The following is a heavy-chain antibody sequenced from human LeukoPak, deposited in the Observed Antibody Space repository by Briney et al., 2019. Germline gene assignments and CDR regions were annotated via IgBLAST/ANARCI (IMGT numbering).Heavy chain of an antibody. J-gene: IGHJ2*01. CDR1: GGSISSGGYY. V-gene: IGHV4-31*03. CDR2: IYYSGST. Sequence: PSQTLSLTCTVSGGSISSGGYYWSWIRQHPGKGLEWIGYIYYSGSTYYNPSLKSRVTISLDTSKNQFSLKLSSVTAADTAVYYCARDLRETTFWYFDLWGRGTLVTVSS. D-gene: IGHD2/OR15-2a*01. CDR3: ARDLRETTFWYFDL.